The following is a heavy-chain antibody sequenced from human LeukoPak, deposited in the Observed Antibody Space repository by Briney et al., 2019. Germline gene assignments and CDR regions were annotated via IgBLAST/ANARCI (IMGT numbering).Heavy chain of an antibody. CDR2: ISGSGDTT. D-gene: IGHD2-15*01. V-gene: IGHV3-23*01. CDR3: AKDTTAWWYHRAYMDV. Sequence: GGSLTPSCAASGFTFSSDAMSWVRQAPGGGLAWVSAISGSGDTTYHADSVKGRFTISRDNSEHRLSLQMDSLRAEDTAVYFCAKDTTAWWYHRAYMDVWGKGTTVTVSS. CDR1: GFTFSSDA. J-gene: IGHJ6*03.